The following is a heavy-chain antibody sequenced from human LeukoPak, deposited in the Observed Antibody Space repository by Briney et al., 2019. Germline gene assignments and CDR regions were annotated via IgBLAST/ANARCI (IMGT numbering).Heavy chain of an antibody. Sequence: ASVKVSCKASGYTFTRYYIHWVRQAPGQGLEWMGWMNPNSGNTGYAQKFQGRVTMTRNTSISTAYMELSSLRSEDTAVYYCARFQSIVVVPAATQLGGMDVWGQGTTVTVSS. CDR2: MNPNSGNT. V-gene: IGHV1-8*01. D-gene: IGHD2-2*01. CDR1: GYTFTRYY. CDR3: ARFQSIVVVPAATQLGGMDV. J-gene: IGHJ6*02.